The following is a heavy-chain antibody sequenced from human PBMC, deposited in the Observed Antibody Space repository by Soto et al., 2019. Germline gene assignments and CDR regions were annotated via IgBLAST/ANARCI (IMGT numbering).Heavy chain of an antibody. CDR3: ARVHYYGSGWFDP. CDR2: INHSGSN. V-gene: IGHV4-34*01. D-gene: IGHD3-10*01. Sequence: QVQLQQWGAGLLKPSETLSLTCAVYGGSFSGYYWSWIRQPPGTGLEWIGEINHSGSNNYNPSLKSRHTISVDTSNNQFSLKLSSVTAADTAVYYCARVHYYGSGWFDPWGQGTLVTVSS. J-gene: IGHJ5*02. CDR1: GGSFSGYY.